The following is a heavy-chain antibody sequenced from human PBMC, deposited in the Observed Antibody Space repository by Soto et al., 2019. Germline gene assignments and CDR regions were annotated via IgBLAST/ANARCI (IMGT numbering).Heavy chain of an antibody. CDR1: GFIFSSYA. CDR2: ISGNSNSA. D-gene: IGHD6-19*01. J-gene: IGHJ4*02. Sequence: EVQLLESGGGSVQPGGSLRLSCAASGFIFSSYAMSWVRQAPGKGLEGVSTISGNSNSAYYADSVKGRFSISRYNSRNTLYLQMNSLRGEDTAVFYCAKEASGISVAAHLDYWGLGTLVTVSS. V-gene: IGHV3-23*01. CDR3: AKEASGISVAAHLDY.